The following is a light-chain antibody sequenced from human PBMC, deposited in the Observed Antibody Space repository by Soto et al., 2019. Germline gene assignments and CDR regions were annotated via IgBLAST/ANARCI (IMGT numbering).Light chain of an antibody. J-gene: IGKJ4*01. V-gene: IGKV3-15*01. CDR2: GAS. CDR1: QGVTTN. Sequence: EIVMTQSPSTLSASPGERATLSCRASQGVTTNLAWYQQKPGQAPRLLIYGASTRATGIPSRFSGSGSGTEFTLTISSLQSEDFAVYYCQQYNTCPLTFGGGTKVEIK. CDR3: QQYNTCPLT.